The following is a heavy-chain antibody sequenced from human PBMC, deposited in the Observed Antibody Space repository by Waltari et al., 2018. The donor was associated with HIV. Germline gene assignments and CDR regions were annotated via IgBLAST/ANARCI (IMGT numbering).Heavy chain of an antibody. Sequence: DVHLVQFGGGLVQPGRSLRLSCVGSGFTFETYAMHWVRQGPGKRRKGVASSNSFSGMRAYAASWTGRFTTSRDKAKSCFYLQMKKMKPEETALYYCAEDIGVVTHPDPGADSWGRGTRVT. CDR3: AEDIGVVTHPDPGADS. V-gene: IGHV3-9*01. CDR1: GFTFETYA. CDR2: SNSFSGMR. J-gene: IGHJ4*02. D-gene: IGHD2-21*02.